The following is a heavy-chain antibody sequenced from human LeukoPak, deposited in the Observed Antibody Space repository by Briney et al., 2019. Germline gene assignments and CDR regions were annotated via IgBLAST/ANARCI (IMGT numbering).Heavy chain of an antibody. D-gene: IGHD4-17*01. CDR3: ARAGNDYGDWRSGWFDP. J-gene: IGHJ5*02. CDR1: GGSTSSYY. CDR2: IYYSGST. Sequence: SETLSLTCTVSGGSTSSYYWSWIRQPPGKGLEWIGYIYYSGSTNYNPSLKSRVTISVDTAKNQFSLKLSSVTAADTAVYYCARAGNDYGDWRSGWFDPWGQGTLVTVSS. V-gene: IGHV4-59*01.